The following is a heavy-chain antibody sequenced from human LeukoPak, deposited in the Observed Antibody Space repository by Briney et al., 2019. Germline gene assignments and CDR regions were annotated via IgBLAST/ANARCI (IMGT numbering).Heavy chain of an antibody. D-gene: IGHD4-17*01. Sequence: SETLSLTCTVSGGSISSSSYYWGWIRQPPGKGLEWIGSIYYSGSTYYNPSLKSRVTISVDTSKNQFSLKLSSVTAADTAVYYCARVTRTFRYGDYVGYFDYWGQGTLVTVSS. V-gene: IGHV4-39*01. CDR3: ARVTRTFRYGDYVGYFDY. CDR2: IYYSGST. J-gene: IGHJ4*02. CDR1: GGSISSSSYY.